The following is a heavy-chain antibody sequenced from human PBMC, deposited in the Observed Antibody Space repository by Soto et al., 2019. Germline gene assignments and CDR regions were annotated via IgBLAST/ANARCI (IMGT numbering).Heavy chain of an antibody. CDR2: IYTSGSP. D-gene: IGHD3-3*01. CDR1: GGSISSYY. Sequence: PSENLSLTCAVTGGSISSYYGAWIRQPAGKVLEWIGRIYTSGSPNYNPSLKSRVTMLVDTSNNQFSLMVSAVTAADTTVYYCARDERYYDFWSAYCHSYYGTRVCGQATTVPLS. CDR3: ARDERYYDFWSAYCHSYYGTRV. J-gene: IGHJ6*02. V-gene: IGHV4-4*07.